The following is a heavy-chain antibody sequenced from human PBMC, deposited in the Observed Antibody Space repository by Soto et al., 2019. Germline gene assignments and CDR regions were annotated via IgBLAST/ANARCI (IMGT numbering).Heavy chain of an antibody. Sequence: GGSLRLSCSASGFPFSSYSMSWVRPAPGKGLEWVSAISGSGSSTYYADSVKGRFTISRDNSKNTLYLQMNSLRAEDTAVYYCAKQDSGLVNNWFDPWGQGTLVTVSS. V-gene: IGHV3-23*01. CDR3: AKQDSGLVNNWFDP. CDR1: GFPFSSYS. CDR2: ISGSGSST. J-gene: IGHJ5*02. D-gene: IGHD1-26*01.